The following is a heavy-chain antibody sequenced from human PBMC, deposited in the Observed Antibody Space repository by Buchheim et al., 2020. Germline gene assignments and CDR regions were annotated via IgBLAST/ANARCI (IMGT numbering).Heavy chain of an antibody. Sequence: EVQLVESGGVVVQPGGSLRLSCAASGFTFDDYAMHWVRQAPGKGLEWVSLISWDGGSTYYVESMKGRFTISRDNSKNSLYLQMNSLRVEDTAFYYCAEDMGDSSGIDYWGQGTL. CDR1: GFTFDDYA. D-gene: IGHD3-22*01. J-gene: IGHJ4*02. CDR3: AEDMGDSSGIDY. CDR2: ISWDGGST. V-gene: IGHV3-43D*03.